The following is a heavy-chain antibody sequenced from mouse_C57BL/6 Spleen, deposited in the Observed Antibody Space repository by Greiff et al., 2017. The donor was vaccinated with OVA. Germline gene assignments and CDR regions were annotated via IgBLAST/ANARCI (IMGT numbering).Heavy chain of an antibody. CDR2: IDPSDSYT. CDR1: GYTFTSYW. D-gene: IGHD3-2*02. CDR3: ARWGTAQAYAMDY. Sequence: VKLQQPGAELVMPGASVKLSCKASGYTFTSYWMHWVKQRPGQGLEWIGEIDPSDSYTNYNQKFKGKSTLTVDKSSSTAYMQLSSLTSEDSAVYYCARWGTAQAYAMDYWGQGTSVTVSS. V-gene: IGHV1-69*01. J-gene: IGHJ4*01.